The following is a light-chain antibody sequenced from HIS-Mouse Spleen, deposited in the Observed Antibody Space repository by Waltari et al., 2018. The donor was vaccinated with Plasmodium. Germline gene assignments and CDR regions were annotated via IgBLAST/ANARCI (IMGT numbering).Light chain of an antibody. CDR1: SLRSYY. J-gene: IGLJ2*01. CDR3: NSRDSSGNVV. CDR2: GKN. V-gene: IGLV3-19*01. Sequence: SSELTQDPAVSVALGQTVRITCQGDSLRSYYESWYQQKPGKAPVLVIYGKNNRPSGIPDRFSGSSSGNTASLTITGAQAEDEADYYCNSRDSSGNVVFGGGTKLTVL.